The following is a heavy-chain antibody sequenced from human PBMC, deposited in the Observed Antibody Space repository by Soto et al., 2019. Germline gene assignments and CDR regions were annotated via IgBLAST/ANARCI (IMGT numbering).Heavy chain of an antibody. Sequence: QITLKESGLTLVKPTQTLTLTCTFSGFSLSTSGVGVGWFRQPPGKALEWLALVYWPDDKRYSPSLKSRRTTTKDTSETQVVLTMTNVDPMDTGTCYFAHGLEGTWYFDVWGRGTLVTVSS. CDR2: VYWPDDK. CDR3: AHGLEGTWYFDV. CDR1: GFSLSTSGVG. J-gene: IGHJ2*01. D-gene: IGHD1-1*01. V-gene: IGHV2-5*01.